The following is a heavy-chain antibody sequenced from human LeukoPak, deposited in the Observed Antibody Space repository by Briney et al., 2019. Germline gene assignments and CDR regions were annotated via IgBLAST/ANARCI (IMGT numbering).Heavy chain of an antibody. CDR1: GYSFTTYW. CDR3: ARRGNCIGDSCVYFDY. Sequence: GESLKISCKGSGYSFTTYWIAWVRQMPGKGLEWMGIIYPGDSDTRYCPSFQGQVTISADKSISTAYLQWSSLKASDTAMYFCARRGNCIGDSCVYFDYWGQGTLVTVSS. J-gene: IGHJ4*02. D-gene: IGHD2-15*01. CDR2: IYPGDSDT. V-gene: IGHV5-51*01.